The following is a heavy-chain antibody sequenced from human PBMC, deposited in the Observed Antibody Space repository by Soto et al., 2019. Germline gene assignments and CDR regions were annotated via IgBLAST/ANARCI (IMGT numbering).Heavy chain of an antibody. J-gene: IGHJ4*02. D-gene: IGHD5-18*01. CDR2: ISYDGSNK. Sequence: QPGGSLRLSCAASGFTFSSYAMHWVRQAPGKGLEWVAVISYDGSNKYYADSVKGRFTISRDNSKNTLYLQMNSLRAEDTAVYYCARPKTMVTAWAPLDYWGQGTLVTVSS. CDR1: GFTFSSYA. V-gene: IGHV3-30-3*01. CDR3: ARPKTMVTAWAPLDY.